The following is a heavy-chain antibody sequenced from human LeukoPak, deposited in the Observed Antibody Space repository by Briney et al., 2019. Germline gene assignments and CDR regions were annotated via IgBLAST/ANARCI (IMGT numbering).Heavy chain of an antibody. CDR1: GFTFSNNN. Sequence: GGSLSLSCAASGFTFSNNNRNWVRQPPGKAMEWVPSITSSGTYTFYADSVKGRFTISRDNAKNSLYLQMDSLGPEDTAVYYCARDPYSGNYGTYYYYYMDVWGKGTTVTISS. CDR2: ITSSGTYT. D-gene: IGHD1-26*01. CDR3: ARDPYSGNYGTYYYYYMDV. J-gene: IGHJ6*03. V-gene: IGHV3-21*01.